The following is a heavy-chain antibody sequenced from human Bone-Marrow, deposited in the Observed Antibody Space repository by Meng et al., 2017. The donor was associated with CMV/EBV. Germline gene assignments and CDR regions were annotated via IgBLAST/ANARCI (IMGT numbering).Heavy chain of an antibody. CDR1: GFTFSSYA. D-gene: IGHD2-2*01. CDR2: ISYDGSNK. CDR3: AREGVPAAIGGMDV. J-gene: IGHJ6*02. V-gene: IGHV3-30*04. Sequence: GGSLRLSCAASGFTFSSYAMHWVRQAPGKGLEWVAVISYDGSNKYYADSVKGRFTISRDNAKNSLYLQMNSLRAEDTAVYYCAREGVPAAIGGMDVWGQGTTVTVSS.